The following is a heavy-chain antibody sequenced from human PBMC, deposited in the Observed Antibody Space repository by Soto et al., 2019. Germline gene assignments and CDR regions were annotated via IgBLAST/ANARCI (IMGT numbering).Heavy chain of an antibody. CDR1: GYTFTDYY. CDR3: ARVHRGVYYGMDV. V-gene: IGHV1-2*04. Sequence: QVPLVQSGAEVKKPGASVKVSCKASGYTFTDYYMHWVRQAPGQRLEWMGWINPNSGTTNYAQKFQGWVTMTRDTSITTVYMEVSRLRSDDTAVYYCARVHRGVYYGMDVWGQGTTVTVSS. CDR2: INPNSGTT. J-gene: IGHJ6*02. D-gene: IGHD3-10*01.